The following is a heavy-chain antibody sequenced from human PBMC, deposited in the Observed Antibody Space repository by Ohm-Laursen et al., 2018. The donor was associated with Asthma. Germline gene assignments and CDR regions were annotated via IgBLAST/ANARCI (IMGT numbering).Heavy chain of an antibody. V-gene: IGHV3-9*01. D-gene: IGHD4-11*01. CDR2: ISWNSGSI. CDR3: AKDMGSYRNYGMDV. J-gene: IGHJ6*02. CDR1: GFTFDDYA. Sequence: SLRLSCAASGFTFDDYAMHWVRQAPGKGLECVSGISWNSGSIGYADSVKGRFTISRDNAKNSLYLQMNSLRAEDTALYYCAKDMGSYRNYGMDVWGQGTTVTVSS.